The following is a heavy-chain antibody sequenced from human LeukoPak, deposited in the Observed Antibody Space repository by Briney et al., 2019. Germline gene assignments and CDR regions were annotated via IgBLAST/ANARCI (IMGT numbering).Heavy chain of an antibody. V-gene: IGHV3-13*01. CDR2: IGTAGDT. Sequence: TGGSLRLSCAASGFTFSSYDMHWVRQATGKGLEWVSAIGTAGDTYYPGSVKGRFTISRENAKNSLYLQMNSLRAGDTAVYYCARGGYSSGWNKFGMDVWGQGTTVTVSS. J-gene: IGHJ6*02. CDR3: ARGGYSSGWNKFGMDV. CDR1: GFTFSSYD. D-gene: IGHD6-19*01.